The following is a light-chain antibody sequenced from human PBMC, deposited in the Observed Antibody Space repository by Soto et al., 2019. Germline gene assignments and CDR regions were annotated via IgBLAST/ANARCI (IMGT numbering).Light chain of an antibody. CDR3: GTWGSRLSAVV. J-gene: IGLJ2*01. CDR2: DNN. Sequence: QAVVTQPPSVSAAPGQKVTISCSGSSSNIGNNYVSWYQQLPGTAPKLLIYDNNKRPSGIPDRFSGSKSGTSATLGITGLQTGDEADYYCGTWGSRLSAVVFGGGTKLTVL. V-gene: IGLV1-51*01. CDR1: SSNIGNNY.